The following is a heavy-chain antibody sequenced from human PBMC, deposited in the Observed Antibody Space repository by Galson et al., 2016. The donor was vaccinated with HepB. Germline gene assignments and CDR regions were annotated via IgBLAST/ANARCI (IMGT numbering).Heavy chain of an antibody. V-gene: IGHV3-23*01. J-gene: IGHJ4*02. CDR3: AKESNYDFWSGHPFDY. D-gene: IGHD3-3*01. CDR2: ISGSGGTT. Sequence: SLRLSCAASGFTFSSYALSWVRQAPGKGLEWVSVISGSGGTTYYADSVKGRFTISRDNSKNALYLQMNSLRAEDTAVYYCAKESNYDFWSGHPFDYWGQGTLVTVSS. CDR1: GFTFSSYA.